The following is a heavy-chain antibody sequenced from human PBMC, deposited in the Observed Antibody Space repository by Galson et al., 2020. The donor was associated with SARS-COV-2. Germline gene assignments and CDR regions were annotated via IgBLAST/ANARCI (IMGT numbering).Heavy chain of an antibody. V-gene: IGHV2-5*01. CDR1: GFSVSDREVG. CDR2: SYWNDDR. J-gene: IGHJ4*02. D-gene: IGHD3-16*01. CDR3: AHRKGDRGGNRPFDS. Sequence: SGPTLVKPTQTLTLTCTCSGFSVSDREVGVGWIRQPPGKALEWLATSYWNDDRRYNPSLMTRLTLTKDTSKNQVVLTMTNMDPVETGTYYCAHRKGDRGGNRPFDSWGQGTLVTVSS.